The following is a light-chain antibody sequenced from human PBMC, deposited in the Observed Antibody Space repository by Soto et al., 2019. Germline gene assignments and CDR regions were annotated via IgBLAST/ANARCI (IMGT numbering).Light chain of an antibody. CDR1: SSDVGDNTY. CDR3: SSYTASSTPLYV. V-gene: IGLV2-14*01. J-gene: IGLJ1*01. Sequence: QSVLTQPDSVSGSPGQSISMFCTGTSSDVGDNTYVSWYQQHPGKAPKLLIYEVSHRPSGVSPRFSGSKSGNPASLTISGLKAEDEADYSCSSYTASSTPLYVFGTGTKLTVL. CDR2: EVS.